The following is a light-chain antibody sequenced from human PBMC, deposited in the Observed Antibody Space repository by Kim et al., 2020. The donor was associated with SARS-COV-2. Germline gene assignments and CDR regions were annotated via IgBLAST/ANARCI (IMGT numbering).Light chain of an antibody. Sequence: STGERATLSCRTSQSVTSSYLTWYQQKPGQAPRLLIYGASRRATGIPDRFSGSGSGTDFTLTISRLEPEDFAVYYCQQYGTSPWTFGQGTKVDIK. J-gene: IGKJ1*01. CDR1: QSVTSSY. V-gene: IGKV3-20*01. CDR3: QQYGTSPWT. CDR2: GAS.